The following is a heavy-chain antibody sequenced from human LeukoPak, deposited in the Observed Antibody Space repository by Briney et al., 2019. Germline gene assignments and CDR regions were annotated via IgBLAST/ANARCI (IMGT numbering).Heavy chain of an antibody. V-gene: IGHV3-48*01. CDR1: GFTFSSYS. J-gene: IGHJ4*02. D-gene: IGHD2-21*02. Sequence: GGSLRLSCAASGFTFSSYSMNWVRQAPGKGLEWVSYISSSSSTIYYADSVKGRFTISRDNAKNSLYLQMNSLRAEDTAVYYCARDLYGGDCYSDYWGQGTLVTVSS. CDR3: ARDLYGGDCYSDY. CDR2: ISSSSSTI.